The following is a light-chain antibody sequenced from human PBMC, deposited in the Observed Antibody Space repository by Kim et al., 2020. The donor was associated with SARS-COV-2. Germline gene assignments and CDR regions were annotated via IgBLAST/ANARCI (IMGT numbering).Light chain of an antibody. CDR1: TLSFYY. CDR2: DKN. Sequence: WGQTARNSCRGETLSFYYASWYQQNPAQAPILIIYDKNNRPSGIPDRFSGSTSGSTASLTTTGARAEEGADYYCGSRDSDNHLGLFGGGTKVTVL. V-gene: IGLV3-19*01. J-gene: IGLJ2*01. CDR3: GSRDSDNHLGL.